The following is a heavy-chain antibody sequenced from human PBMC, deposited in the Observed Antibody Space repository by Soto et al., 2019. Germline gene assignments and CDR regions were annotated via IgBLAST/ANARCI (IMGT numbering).Heavy chain of an antibody. CDR2: TSCNGDT. CDR3: SSCMHAGFTHYFDP. V-gene: IGHV4-59*02. J-gene: IGHJ5*02. CDR1: GGSVTSHH. Sequence: ETLFLTCFVSGGSVTSHHWSWIRQFPGQGLVWMADTSCNGDTNNNHSLQIRVSISLDTANNKLSLKLPTMTPAAEDIYYCSSCMHAGFTHYFDPWGQGTLVTVSS. D-gene: IGHD1-26*01.